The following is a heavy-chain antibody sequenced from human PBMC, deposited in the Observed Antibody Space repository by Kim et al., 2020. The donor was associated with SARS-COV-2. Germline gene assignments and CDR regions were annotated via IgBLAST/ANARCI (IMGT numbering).Heavy chain of an antibody. V-gene: IGHV4-4*02. CDR3: ATIAAAGNFWFDP. J-gene: IGHJ5*02. CDR2: IYHSGST. Sequence: SETLSLTCAVSGGSISSSNWWSWVRQPPGKGLEWIGEIYHSGSTNYNPSLKSRVTISVDKSKNQFSLKLSSVTAADTAVYYCATIAAAGNFWFDPWGQGTLVTVSS. D-gene: IGHD6-13*01. CDR1: GGSISSSNW.